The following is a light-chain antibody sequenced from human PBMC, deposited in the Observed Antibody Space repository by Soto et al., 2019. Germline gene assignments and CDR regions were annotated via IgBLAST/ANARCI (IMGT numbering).Light chain of an antibody. CDR3: YSSRSSSSTFYV. V-gene: IGLV2-14*03. CDR1: SSDIGGSNY. CDR2: VVS. Sequence: QSVLTQPASVSGSPGQSITISCAGTSSDIGGSNYVSWYQQHPGKAPKLMIYVVSNRPSGVSTRFSASKSGNTASLTISGLQAEDEADDFCYSSRSSSSTFYVFGAGTKLTVL. J-gene: IGLJ1*01.